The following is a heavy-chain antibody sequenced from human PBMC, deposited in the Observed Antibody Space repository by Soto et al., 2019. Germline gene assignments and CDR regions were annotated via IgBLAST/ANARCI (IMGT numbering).Heavy chain of an antibody. CDR3: ARGLSYYDRSGYSDAFYI. CDR1: GGTFSSYG. CDR2: IIPVFGIE. D-gene: IGHD3-22*01. J-gene: IGHJ3*02. V-gene: IGHV1-69*13. Sequence: ASVKVSCKASGGTFSSYGVSWVRQAPGQGLEWMGRIIPVFGIEHYAQKSQGRVTVTADESTSTAYMELSGLTSEDTAVYYCARGLSYYDRSGYSDAFYIWGQGTLVTVSS.